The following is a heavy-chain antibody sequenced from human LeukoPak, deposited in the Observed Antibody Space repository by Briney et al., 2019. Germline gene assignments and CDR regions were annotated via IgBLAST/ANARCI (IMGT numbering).Heavy chain of an antibody. CDR2: IYYSGST. Sequence: PSETLSLTCTVSGGSISSSSYYWGWIRQPPGKGLEWIGSIYYSGSTYYNPSPKSRVTISVDTSKSQFPLKLSSVTAADTAVYYCARDNKGGIAARGRYYYYMDVWGKGTTVTVSS. D-gene: IGHD6-6*01. V-gene: IGHV4-39*06. CDR3: ARDNKGGIAARGRYYYYMDV. CDR1: GGSISSSSYY. J-gene: IGHJ6*03.